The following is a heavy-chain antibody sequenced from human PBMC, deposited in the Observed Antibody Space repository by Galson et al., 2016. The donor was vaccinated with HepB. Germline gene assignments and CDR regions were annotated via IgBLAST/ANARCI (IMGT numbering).Heavy chain of an antibody. J-gene: IGHJ4*02. V-gene: IGHV2-5*02. D-gene: IGHD3-16*01. CDR3: AHKRDGFGLGY. Sequence: PALVKPTQTLTLTCTFSGFSLSTSGVGVGWIRQPPGKALEWLALIYWDDDKLYSPSLKSRLTITKDTSKNQVVLTMTKMDPVDAATYYCAHKRDGFGLGYWGQGSLVTVSS. CDR1: GFSLSTSGVG. CDR2: IYWDDDK.